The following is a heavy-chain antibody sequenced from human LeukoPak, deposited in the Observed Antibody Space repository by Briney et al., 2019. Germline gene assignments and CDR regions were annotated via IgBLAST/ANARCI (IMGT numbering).Heavy chain of an antibody. CDR2: IKKDGSER. V-gene: IGHV3-7*01. CDR3: ARDLAGPPQEAFDI. J-gene: IGHJ3*02. Sequence: PGGSLRLSCAASGFTFSSYSMNWVRQAPGKGLEWVGNIKKDGSERYYVDSVKGRFTISRDNTKKSLYLQMNTLRAEDTAVYYCARDLAGPPQEAFDIWGQGTMVTVSS. CDR1: GFTFSSYS.